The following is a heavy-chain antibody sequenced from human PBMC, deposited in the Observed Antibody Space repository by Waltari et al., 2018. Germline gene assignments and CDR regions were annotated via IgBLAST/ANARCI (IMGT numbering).Heavy chain of an antibody. D-gene: IGHD3-22*01. J-gene: IGHJ4*02. CDR1: GFTFSSYA. CDR2: IYSGGST. Sequence: EVQLLESGGGLVQPGGSLRLSCAASGFTFSSYAMSWVRQAPGKGLEWVSVIYSGGSTYYADSVKGRFTISRDNSKNTLYLQMNSLRAEDTAVYYCAKGGVGNYDSQAWGGQGTLVTVSS. CDR3: AKGGVGNYDSQAW. V-gene: IGHV3-23*03.